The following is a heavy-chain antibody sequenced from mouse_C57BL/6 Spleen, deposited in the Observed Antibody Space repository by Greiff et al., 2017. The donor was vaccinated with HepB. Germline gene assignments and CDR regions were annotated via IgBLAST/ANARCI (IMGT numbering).Heavy chain of an antibody. CDR1: GYAFSSSW. Sequence: VKLMESGPELVKPGASVKISCKASGYAFSSSWMNWVKQRPGKGLEWIGRIYPGDGDTNYNGKFKGKATLTADKSSSTAYMQLSSLTSEDSAVYFCARWSYYGSSSYYYAMDYWGQGTSVTVSS. V-gene: IGHV1-82*01. CDR2: IYPGDGDT. J-gene: IGHJ4*01. D-gene: IGHD1-1*01. CDR3: ARWSYYGSSSYYYAMDY.